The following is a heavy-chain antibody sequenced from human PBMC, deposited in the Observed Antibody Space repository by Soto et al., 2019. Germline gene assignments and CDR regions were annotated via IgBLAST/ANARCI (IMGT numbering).Heavy chain of an antibody. CDR3: ATDTSMFRGRIADTPWFDS. CDR2: IIPIFGTA. V-gene: IGHV1-69*13. CDR1: GDTLSRFA. Sequence: SVTVSCTASGDTLSRFAFTWVRQARGQGLEWMGRIIPIFGTANYAQQFQGRVTITADESTGTVYMDLRSLRSEDTAMYYCATDTSMFRGRIADTPWFDSWGQGTLVTVSS. J-gene: IGHJ5*01. D-gene: IGHD3-10*01.